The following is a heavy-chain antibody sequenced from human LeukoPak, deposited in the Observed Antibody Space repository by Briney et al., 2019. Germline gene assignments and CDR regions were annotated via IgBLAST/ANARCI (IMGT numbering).Heavy chain of an antibody. CDR3: ARLSPGTGPYYGMDV. CDR2: FCCSGSTI. D-gene: IGHD1-1*01. Sequence: GGSLRLSCAASGFTFSSYEMNWVGQGGGLGVEWVSFFCCSGSTIYYADSVKGRFTISRDNAKNSLYLQMNSLRAEDTAVYYCARLSPGTGPYYGMDVWGQGTTVTVSS. V-gene: IGHV3-48*03. J-gene: IGHJ6*02. CDR1: GFTFSSYE.